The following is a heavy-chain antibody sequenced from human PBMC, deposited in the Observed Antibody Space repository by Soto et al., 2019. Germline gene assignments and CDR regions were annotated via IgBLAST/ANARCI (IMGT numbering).Heavy chain of an antibody. CDR2: ISAYNGNT. CDR3: ARVFAYMRNASPLDP. Sequence: ASVKVSCKASGYTFTSYGISWVRQAPGQGLEWMGWISAYNGNTNYAQKLQGRVTMTTDTPTSTAYMELRGLRSDDTAVYYCARVFAYMRNASPLDPWGQGTLVTVSS. D-gene: IGHD3-16*01. J-gene: IGHJ5*02. CDR1: GYTFTSYG. V-gene: IGHV1-18*04.